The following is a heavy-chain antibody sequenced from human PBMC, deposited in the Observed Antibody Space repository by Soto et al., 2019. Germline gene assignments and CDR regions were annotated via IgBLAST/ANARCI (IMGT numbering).Heavy chain of an antibody. CDR1: GFSFSDYG. CDR3: ARSRAGRTAASYYDYTDV. CDR2: IKQDGSEK. V-gene: IGHV3-7*01. D-gene: IGHD2-2*01. Sequence: GGSLRLSFAAAGFSFSDYGMTWVRQPPGKGLEWVANIKQDGSEKYYADSVKGRFTISRDNAKSSLYLQMNSLRAEDTAVYYCARSRAGRTAASYYDYTDVWGKGTTVTVSS. J-gene: IGHJ6*03.